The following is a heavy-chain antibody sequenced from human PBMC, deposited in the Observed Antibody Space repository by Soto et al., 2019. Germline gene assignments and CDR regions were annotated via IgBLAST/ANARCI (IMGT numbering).Heavy chain of an antibody. Sequence: PGGSLRLSCAASGFTFSTYAMSWVRQAPGKGLEWVSAISGSGGNSTFYGDSVKGRFTISRDNSKNTLYLQMNSLGAEDTAVYYCAKGGVSCCFDHWGQGTLVTVSS. CDR3: AKGGVSCCFDH. D-gene: IGHD2-15*01. J-gene: IGHJ4*02. CDR2: ISGSGGNST. CDR1: GFTFSTYA. V-gene: IGHV3-23*01.